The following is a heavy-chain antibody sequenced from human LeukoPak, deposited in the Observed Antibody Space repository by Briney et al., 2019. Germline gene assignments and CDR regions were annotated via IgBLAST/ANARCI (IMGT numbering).Heavy chain of an antibody. Sequence: GASVKVSCKASGYTFTSYYMHWVRQAPGQGLEWMGIINPNGGSTGYAQKFQGRVTMTRDTSTSTVYMELNSLRSEDTAVYYCARGRDAIVVVVADKGWFDPWGQGTLVTVSS. CDR2: INPNGGST. V-gene: IGHV1-46*01. CDR1: GYTFTSYY. CDR3: ARGRDAIVVVVADKGWFDP. J-gene: IGHJ5*02. D-gene: IGHD2-15*01.